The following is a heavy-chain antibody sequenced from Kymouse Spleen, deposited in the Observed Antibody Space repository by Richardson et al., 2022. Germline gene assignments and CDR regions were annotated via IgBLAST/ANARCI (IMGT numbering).Heavy chain of an antibody. V-gene: IGHV4-34*01. D-gene: IGHD3-9*01. Sequence: QVQLQQWGAGLLKPSETLSLTCAVYGGSFSGYYWSWIRQPPGKGLEWIGEINHSGSTNYNPSLKSRVTISVDTSKNQFSLKLSSVTAADTAVYYCASQYYDILTGYFPDYYYYGMDVWGQGTTVTVSS. CDR3: ASQYYDILTGYFPDYYYYGMDV. CDR2: INHSGST. J-gene: IGHJ6*02. CDR1: GGSFSGYY.